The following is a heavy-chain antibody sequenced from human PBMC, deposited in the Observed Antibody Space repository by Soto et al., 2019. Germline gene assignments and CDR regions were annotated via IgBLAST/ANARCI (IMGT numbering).Heavy chain of an antibody. V-gene: IGHV4-59*01. CDR1: GGSISTFF. CDR3: ARDRLAADAAEVAFGF. D-gene: IGHD6-25*01. Sequence: QVQLQESGPGLVKPSETLSLTCTVSGGSISTFFWNWLRQAPGKGLEWIAYISLSGRVIYNPSLKRRVTISVDASKNQFSLKLTSVTAADTAVYYCARDRLAADAAEVAFGFWGRGTMVTVSS. CDR2: ISLSGRV. J-gene: IGHJ3*01.